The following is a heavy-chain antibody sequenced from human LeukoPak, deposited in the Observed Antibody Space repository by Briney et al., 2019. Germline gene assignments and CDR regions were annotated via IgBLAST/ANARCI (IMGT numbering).Heavy chain of an antibody. CDR2: IYFSETT. D-gene: IGHD3-3*01. V-gene: IGHV4-59*11. Sequence: TSETLSLTCSVSGAPLRSHYWTWIRQSPGKGLEWIGHIYFSETTKYNPSLKSRASISVDTSKNQFSLKLSSVTAADTAVYYCARQDFWSGLYYFDYWGQGTLVTVSS. CDR3: ARQDFWSGLYYFDY. J-gene: IGHJ4*02. CDR1: GAPLRSHY.